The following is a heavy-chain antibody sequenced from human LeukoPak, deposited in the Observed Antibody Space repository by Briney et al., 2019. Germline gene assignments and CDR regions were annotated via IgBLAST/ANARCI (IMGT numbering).Heavy chain of an antibody. CDR1: SFTVSSNY. V-gene: IGHV3-53*01. D-gene: IGHD2-8*02. CDR2: IYSGGST. CDR3: ARELVVTAGDHYYYGMDV. J-gene: IGHJ6*02. Sequence: PGGSLRLSCAASSFTVSSNYMSWVRQAPGKGLEWVSVIYSGGSTYYPDSVKGRFTISRDNSKNTLFLQMNSLRAEDTAVYYCARELVVTAGDHYYYGMDVWGQGTTVTVSS.